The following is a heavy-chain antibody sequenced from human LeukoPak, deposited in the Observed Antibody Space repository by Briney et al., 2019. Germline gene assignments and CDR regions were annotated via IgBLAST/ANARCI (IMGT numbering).Heavy chain of an antibody. CDR2: INAGNGNT. J-gene: IGHJ3*02. D-gene: IGHD3-10*01. V-gene: IGHV1-3*01. CDR3: ARYDGSVYDAFDI. Sequence: ASVKVSCKASGYTFTSYAMRWVRQAPGQRLEWMGWINAGNGNTKYSQKFQGRVTITRDTSASTAYMELSSLRSEDTAVYYCARYDGSVYDAFDIWGQGTMVTVSS. CDR1: GYTFTSYA.